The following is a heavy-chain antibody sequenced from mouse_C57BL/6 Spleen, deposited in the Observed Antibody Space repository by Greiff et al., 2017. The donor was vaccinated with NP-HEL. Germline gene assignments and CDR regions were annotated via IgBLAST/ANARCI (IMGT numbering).Heavy chain of an antibody. CDR3: ATEVTTVVATDWYFDV. J-gene: IGHJ1*03. Sequence: QVQLQQSGAELVRPGASVKLSCKASGYTFTDYYINWVKQRPGQGLEWIARIYPGSGNTYYNEKFKGKATLTAEKSSSTAYMQLSSLTSEDSAVYFCATEVTTVVATDWYFDVWGTGTTVTVSS. CDR2: IYPGSGNT. V-gene: IGHV1-76*01. D-gene: IGHD1-1*01. CDR1: GYTFTDYY.